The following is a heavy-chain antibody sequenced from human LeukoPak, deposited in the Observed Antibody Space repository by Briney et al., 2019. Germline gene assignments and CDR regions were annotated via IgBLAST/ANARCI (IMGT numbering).Heavy chain of an antibody. V-gene: IGHV3-7*01. CDR1: RFTFSSHW. J-gene: IGHJ4*02. D-gene: IGHD5-24*01. CDR2: IKQDGSET. CDR3: ARDGEMPTIYFDY. Sequence: PGGSLRLSCAVSRFTFSSHWMSWVRQAPGKGLEWVANIKQDGSETYYVDSVKGRFTISRDNAKNSLFLQMNSLRAEDTAVYYCARDGEMPTIYFDYWGQGTLVTVSS.